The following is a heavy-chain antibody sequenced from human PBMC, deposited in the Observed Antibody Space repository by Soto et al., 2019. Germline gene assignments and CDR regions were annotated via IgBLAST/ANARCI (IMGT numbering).Heavy chain of an antibody. J-gene: IGHJ6*02. D-gene: IGHD2-15*01. CDR3: ARDVAGYTLGYCSGGSCYLRRMDV. CDR1: GGTFSSYA. CDR2: IIPIFGTA. V-gene: IGHV1-69*13. Sequence: ASVKVSCKASGGTFSSYAISWVRQAPGQGLEWMGGIIPIFGTANYAQKFQGRVTITADESTSTAYMELSSLRSEDTAVYYCARDVAGYTLGYCSGGSCYLRRMDVWGQGTTVTVSS.